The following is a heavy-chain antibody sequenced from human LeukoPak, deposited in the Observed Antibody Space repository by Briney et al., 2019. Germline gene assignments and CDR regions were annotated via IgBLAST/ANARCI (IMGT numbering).Heavy chain of an antibody. D-gene: IGHD6-19*01. CDR2: ISGSGGST. J-gene: IGHJ4*02. Sequence: GGSLRLSCAVSGFTFSSYAMSWVRQAPGKGLEWVSAISGSGGSTYYADSVKGRFTISRDNSKNTLYLQMTSLRVEDTAVYFCVSQRDHRVAVAGSFDNWGQGTLISVSP. CDR3: VSQRDHRVAVAGSFDN. CDR1: GFTFSSYA. V-gene: IGHV3-23*01.